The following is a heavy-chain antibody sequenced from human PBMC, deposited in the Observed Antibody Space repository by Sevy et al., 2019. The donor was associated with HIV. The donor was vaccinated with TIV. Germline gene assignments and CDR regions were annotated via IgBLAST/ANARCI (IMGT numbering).Heavy chain of an antibody. CDR1: GFTFSSYD. J-gene: IGHJ6*02. CDR3: AREVPGSLYGMDV. V-gene: IGHV3-13*01. D-gene: IGHD3-10*01. CDR2: IRTAGDT. Sequence: GGSLRLCCAASGFTFSSYDIHWVRQATGKGLEWVSAIRTAGDTYYPDSVKGRFTISRENAKNSLYLQMNSLRAGDTGVYYCAREVPGSLYGMDVWGQGTTVTVSS.